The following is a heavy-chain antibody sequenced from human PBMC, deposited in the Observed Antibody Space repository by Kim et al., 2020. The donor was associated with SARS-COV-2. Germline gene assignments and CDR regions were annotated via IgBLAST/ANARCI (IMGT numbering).Heavy chain of an antibody. D-gene: IGHD3-10*01. CDR1: GYSFTSYW. CDR2: IYPGDSDT. Sequence: GESLKISCKGSGYSFTSYWIGWVRQMPGKGLEWMGIIYPGDSDTRYSPSFQGQVTISADKSISTAYLQWSSLKASDTAMYYCARQPHIHITMVRGVIIEYGMDVWGQGTTVTVSS. CDR3: ARQPHIHITMVRGVIIEYGMDV. V-gene: IGHV5-51*01. J-gene: IGHJ6*02.